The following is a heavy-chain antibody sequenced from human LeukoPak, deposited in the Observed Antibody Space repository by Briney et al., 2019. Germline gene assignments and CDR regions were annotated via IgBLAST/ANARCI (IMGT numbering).Heavy chain of an antibody. CDR2: FDPEDGET. Sequence: ASVKVSCKVSGYTLTELSMHWVRQAPGKGLEWMGGFDPEDGETMYAQKFQGRVTMTEDTSTDTAYMELSSLRSEDTAVYYCARGLGDCSSTSCSRRFDYWGQGTLVTVSS. CDR1: GYTLTELS. V-gene: IGHV1-24*01. J-gene: IGHJ4*02. CDR3: ARGLGDCSSTSCSRRFDY. D-gene: IGHD2-2*01.